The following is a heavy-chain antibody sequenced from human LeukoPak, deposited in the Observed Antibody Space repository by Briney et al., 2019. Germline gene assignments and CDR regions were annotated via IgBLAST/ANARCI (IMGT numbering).Heavy chain of an antibody. CDR1: GFTFSSYA. V-gene: IGHV3-23*01. CDR3: AKDGSSIVGATTGFEY. Sequence: TGGSLRLSCAASGFTFSSYAMSWVRQAPGKGLEWVSAISGSGGSTYYADSVKGRFTISRDNSKNTLYLQMNSLRAEDTAVYYCAKDGSSIVGATTGFEYWGQGTLVTVSS. J-gene: IGHJ4*02. CDR2: ISGSGGST. D-gene: IGHD1-26*01.